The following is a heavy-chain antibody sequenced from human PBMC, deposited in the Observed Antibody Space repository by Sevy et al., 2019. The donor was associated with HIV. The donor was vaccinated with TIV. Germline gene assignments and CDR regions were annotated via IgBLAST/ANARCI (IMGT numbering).Heavy chain of an antibody. CDR1: GFTFSSYR. V-gene: IGHV3-21*01. J-gene: IGHJ4*02. CDR2: ISSTSGYI. D-gene: IGHD1-1*01. Sequence: GESLKISCAASGFTFSSYRMTWARQAPGKGLEWVSCISSTSGYINYADSVKGRFTISRDNAKNLLYLQMDSLRAEDTAVYYCARAVLEISTWRSDYWGQGTLVTVSS. CDR3: ARAVLEISTWRSDY.